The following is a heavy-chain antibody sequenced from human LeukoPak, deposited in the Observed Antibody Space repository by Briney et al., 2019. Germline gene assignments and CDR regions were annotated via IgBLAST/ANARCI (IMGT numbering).Heavy chain of an antibody. J-gene: IGHJ4*02. D-gene: IGHD6-6*01. V-gene: IGHV3-48*04. Sequence: GESLRLSCAASGFTFSSYSMNWVRQAPGKGLEWVSYISSSGSTIYYADSVKGRFTISRDNAKNSLYLQMNSLRAEDTALYYCARGAEGSSFFGSFDYWGQGTLVTVSS. CDR1: GFTFSSYS. CDR2: ISSSGSTI. CDR3: ARGAEGSSFFGSFDY.